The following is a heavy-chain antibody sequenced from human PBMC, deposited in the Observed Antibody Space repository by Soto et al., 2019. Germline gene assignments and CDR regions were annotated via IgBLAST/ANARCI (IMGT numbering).Heavy chain of an antibody. J-gene: IGHJ5*02. CDR3: AKDLCSGGSCYFWFDP. CDR2: ISYDGSNK. D-gene: IGHD2-15*01. V-gene: IGHV3-30*18. CDR1: GFTFSSYG. Sequence: RGSLRLSCAASGFTFSSYGMHWVRQAPGKGLEWVAVISYDGSNKYYADSVKGRFTISRDNSKNTLYLQMNSLRAEDTAVYYCAKDLCSGGSCYFWFDPWGQGTLVTVSS.